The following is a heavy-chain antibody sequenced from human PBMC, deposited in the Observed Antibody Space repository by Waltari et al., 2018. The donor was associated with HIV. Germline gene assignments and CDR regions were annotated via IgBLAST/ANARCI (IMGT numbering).Heavy chain of an antibody. CDR2: INPVGGSA. Sequence: QVQLVQSGAVVKKPGASVKVSCKTSGYTFSNYYIHWMRQPPGQGLAWMGIINPVGGSASYAEKFEGRVTMTRDTSANTLYMELRSLTSEDTAVYYCARHRSPSYSVMVVVKGSYDYWGQGTLVTVSS. CDR1: GYTFSNYY. CDR3: ARHRSPSYSVMVVVKGSYDY. D-gene: IGHD2-15*01. V-gene: IGHV1-46*01. J-gene: IGHJ4*02.